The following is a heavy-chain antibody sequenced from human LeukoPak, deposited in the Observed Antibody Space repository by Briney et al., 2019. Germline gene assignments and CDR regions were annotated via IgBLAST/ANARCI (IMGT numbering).Heavy chain of an antibody. D-gene: IGHD3-10*01. V-gene: IGHV1-46*01. Sequence: ASGKVSCKASGNIFTNYHIHWVRLAPGRGLEWMGAVYTDGGTITNTRSFQHGRVTMTRDVSTRTVYMELSSLSSEDTAVYYCATEAPRSYRFDYWGQEILVTVSS. CDR1: GNIFTNYH. CDR3: ATEAPRSYRFDY. J-gene: IGHJ4*02. CDR2: VYTDGGTI.